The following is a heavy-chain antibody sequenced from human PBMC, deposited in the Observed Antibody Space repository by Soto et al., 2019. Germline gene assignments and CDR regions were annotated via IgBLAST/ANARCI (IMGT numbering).Heavy chain of an antibody. V-gene: IGHV3-53*02. D-gene: IGHD6-6*01. J-gene: IGHJ4*02. CDR1: GFTVSGNY. CDR2: IYNGGGT. CDR3: ASTRGSSYDS. Sequence: EVQLVETGGGLIQPGGSLRLSCAASGFTVSGNYMSWVRQAPGKGLEWVSVIYNGGGTYYADSVKGRFTVSSDNSKTTLYLQMNSLRAEDTAVYYCASTRGSSYDSWGQGTLVTVSS.